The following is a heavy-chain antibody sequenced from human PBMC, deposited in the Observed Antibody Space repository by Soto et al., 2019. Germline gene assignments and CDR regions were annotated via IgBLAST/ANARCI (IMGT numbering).Heavy chain of an antibody. V-gene: IGHV4-59*01. CDR2: IYYSGST. CDR1: GGSISSYY. D-gene: IGHD4-17*01. Sequence: SETLSLTCTVSGGSISSYYWSWIPQPPGKGLEWIGYIYYSGSTNYNPSLKSRVTISVDTSKNQFSLKLSSVTAADTAVYYCARGSTVTFYFDYWGQGTLVTVSS. J-gene: IGHJ4*02. CDR3: ARGSTVTFYFDY.